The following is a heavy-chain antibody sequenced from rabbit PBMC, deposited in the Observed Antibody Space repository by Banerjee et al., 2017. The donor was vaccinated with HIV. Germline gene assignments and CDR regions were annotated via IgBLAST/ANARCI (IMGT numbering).Heavy chain of an antibody. Sequence: QSLEESGGDLVKPGASLTLTCTASGFSFSSGYDMYWVRQAPGKELEWIACIYAGSNSNTDYASWAKGRFTISKTSSTTVTLQMTSLTAADTATYFCARKAGSGYFLYFNLWGPGTLVTVS. CDR3: ARKAGSGYFLYFNL. D-gene: IGHD8-1*01. V-gene: IGHV1S40*01. CDR2: IYAGSNSNT. J-gene: IGHJ4*01. CDR1: GFSFSSGYD.